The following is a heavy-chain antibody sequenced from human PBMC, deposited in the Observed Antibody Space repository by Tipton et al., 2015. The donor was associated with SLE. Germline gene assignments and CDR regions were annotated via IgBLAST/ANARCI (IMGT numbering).Heavy chain of an antibody. V-gene: IGHV4-30-4*01. D-gene: IGHD3-16*02. CDR1: DGSISSGDYY. CDR3: AREIRLGELSR. J-gene: IGHJ1*01. Sequence: TLSLTCTVSDGSISSGDYYWSWIRQPPGKGLEWIGYIYYSGSTYYNPSLKSRVTISVDTSKNQFSLKLSSVTAADTAVYYCAREIRLGELSRWGQGTLVTVSS. CDR2: IYYSGST.